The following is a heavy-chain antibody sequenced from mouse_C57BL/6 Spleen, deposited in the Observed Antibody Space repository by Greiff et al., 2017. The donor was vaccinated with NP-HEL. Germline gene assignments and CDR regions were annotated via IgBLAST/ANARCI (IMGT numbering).Heavy chain of an antibody. CDR2: ISYDGSN. CDR1: GYSITSGYY. Sequence: ESGPGLVKPSQSLSLTCSVTGYSITSGYYWNWIRQFPGNKLEWMGYISYDGSNNYNPSLKNRISITRDTSKNQFFLKLNSVTTEDTATYYCARDQGLRRVYYYAMDYWGQGTSVTVSS. V-gene: IGHV3-6*01. CDR3: ARDQGLRRVYYYAMDY. D-gene: IGHD2-4*01. J-gene: IGHJ4*01.